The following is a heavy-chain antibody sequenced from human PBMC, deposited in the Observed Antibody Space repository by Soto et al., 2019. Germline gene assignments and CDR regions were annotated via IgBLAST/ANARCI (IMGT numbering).Heavy chain of an antibody. D-gene: IGHD1-7*01. V-gene: IGHV1-69*12. CDR2: IIPIFGTA. Sequence: QVQLVQSGAEVKKPGSSVKVSCKASGGTFSSYAISWVRQAPGQGLEWMGGIIPIFGTANYAQKFQGRVTITADESTSTAYMELSSLRSEDTAVYYCARGISITGTKTGPRLLGYYGMDVWGQGTTVTVSS. J-gene: IGHJ6*02. CDR1: GGTFSSYA. CDR3: ARGISITGTKTGPRLLGYYGMDV.